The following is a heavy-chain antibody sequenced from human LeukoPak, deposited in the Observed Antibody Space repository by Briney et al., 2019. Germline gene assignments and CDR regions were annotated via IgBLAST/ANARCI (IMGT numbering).Heavy chain of an antibody. Sequence: PSETLSLTCTVSGGSINPYYWNWIRQPPGKGLEWIGYIYYSGSTNYNPSLKSRVTMSVDTSTAQFSLKLTSATAADTAVYYCARGRDYGDLIFDSWGRGTLVTVSS. V-gene: IGHV4-59*08. D-gene: IGHD4-17*01. CDR2: IYYSGST. J-gene: IGHJ4*02. CDR1: GGSINPYY. CDR3: ARGRDYGDLIFDS.